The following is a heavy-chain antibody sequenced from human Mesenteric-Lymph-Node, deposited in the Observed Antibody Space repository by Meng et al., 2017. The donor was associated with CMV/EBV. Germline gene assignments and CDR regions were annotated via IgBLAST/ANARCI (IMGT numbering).Heavy chain of an antibody. V-gene: IGHV3-74*01. Sequence: LSLTCAASGFTFSSYAMSWVRQAPGKGLEWVSHINNDGSSATYADSVKGRFTVSRDNVKNTVFLQMNGLRAEDTAVYYCARSVGGFDYWGQGILVTVSS. CDR3: ARSVGGFDY. CDR1: GFTFSSYA. D-gene: IGHD3-16*01. CDR2: INNDGSSA. J-gene: IGHJ4*02.